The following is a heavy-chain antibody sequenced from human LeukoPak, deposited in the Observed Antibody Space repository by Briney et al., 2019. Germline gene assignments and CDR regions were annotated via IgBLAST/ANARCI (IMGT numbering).Heavy chain of an antibody. CDR1: GYTFGDYA. J-gene: IGHJ4*02. D-gene: IGHD6-6*01. CDR3: TRGEYSSSSDDY. V-gene: IGHV3-49*03. CDR2: MRSKDYGGTS. Sequence: GGSLRLSCTASGYTFGDYAMSWFRQAPGKGVEGVGFMRSKDYGGTSEYAECVKGSFTISSDDFKSIANLQMNSLKPDDTAVYYCTRGEYSSSSDDYWGQGTLVTVSS.